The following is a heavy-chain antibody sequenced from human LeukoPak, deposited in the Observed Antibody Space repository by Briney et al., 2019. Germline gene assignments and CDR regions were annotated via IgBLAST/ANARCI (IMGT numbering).Heavy chain of an antibody. CDR2: INHSGST. CDR3: AAYSSGWSWSRDAFDI. D-gene: IGHD6-19*01. J-gene: IGHJ3*02. Sequence: SETLSLTCAIYGVSFSGYYWSWIRQPPGKGLEWIGEINHSGSTNYNPSLKSRVTISVDTSKNQFSLKLSSVTAADTAVYYCAAYSSGWSWSRDAFDIWGQGTMVTVSS. CDR1: GVSFSGYY. V-gene: IGHV4-34*01.